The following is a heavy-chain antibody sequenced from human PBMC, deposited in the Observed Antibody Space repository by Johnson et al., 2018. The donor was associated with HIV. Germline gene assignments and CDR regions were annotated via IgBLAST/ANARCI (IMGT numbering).Heavy chain of an antibody. V-gene: IGHV3-30*04. Sequence: QVQLVESGGGVVQPGRSLRISCAASGFTLSRYAMHWVRQAPGKGLDWVAVISDDGRSKYYADSVKGRFTISRDNSKNTLYLQMNSLRAEDTAVYYCAKAFEYSSSSLAFDIWGQGTMVTVSS. CDR2: ISDDGRSK. D-gene: IGHD6-6*01. CDR1: GFTLSRYA. J-gene: IGHJ3*02. CDR3: AKAFEYSSSSLAFDI.